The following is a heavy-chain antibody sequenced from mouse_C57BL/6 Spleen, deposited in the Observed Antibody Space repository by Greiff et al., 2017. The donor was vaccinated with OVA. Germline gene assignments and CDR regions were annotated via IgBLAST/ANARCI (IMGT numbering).Heavy chain of an antibody. V-gene: IGHV1-59*01. J-gene: IGHJ2*01. CDR1: GYTFTSYW. Sequence: QVQLQQPGAELVRPGTSVKLSCTASGYTFTSYWMHWVKQRPGQGLEWIGVIDPSDSYTNYNQKFKGKATLTVDTSSSTAYMQLSSLTSEDSAVYYCAGDGYFDYWGQGTTLTVSS. CDR3: AGDGYFDY. CDR2: IDPSDSYT. D-gene: IGHD2-3*01.